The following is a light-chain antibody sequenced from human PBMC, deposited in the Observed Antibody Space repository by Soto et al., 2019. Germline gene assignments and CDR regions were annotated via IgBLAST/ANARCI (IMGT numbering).Light chain of an antibody. Sequence: QAVLTQPPSVSGAPGQMVTMSCTGSRSNIGAGYDVHWYQQLPGTAPKLLIHGDSNRPSGVPDRFSGSKSGTSASLAITGLQAEDEADYYCQSYDSSLSVLYVFGTGTKV. CDR1: RSNIGAGYD. J-gene: IGLJ1*01. V-gene: IGLV1-40*01. CDR2: GDS. CDR3: QSYDSSLSVLYV.